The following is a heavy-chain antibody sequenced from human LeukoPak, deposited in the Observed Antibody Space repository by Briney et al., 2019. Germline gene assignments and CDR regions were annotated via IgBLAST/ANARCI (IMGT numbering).Heavy chain of an antibody. CDR1: RFTFDEYG. V-gene: IGHV3-48*03. Sequence: GGSLRLSCAASRFTFDEYGMSWVRQTAGKGLEWVSHISTNANSIYYADSVKGRFTISRDNAKNSMYLQMNSLRVEDTAVYYCARGFSGSYYRVSAFDIWGRGTMVTVSS. CDR3: ARGFSGSYYRVSAFDI. D-gene: IGHD1-26*01. CDR2: ISTNANSI. J-gene: IGHJ3*02.